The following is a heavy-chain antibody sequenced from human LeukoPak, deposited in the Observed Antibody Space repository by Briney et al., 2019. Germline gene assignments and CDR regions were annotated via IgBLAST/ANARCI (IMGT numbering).Heavy chain of an antibody. D-gene: IGHD4-17*01. CDR2: IYYSGST. CDR1: GGSISSYY. J-gene: IGHJ4*02. Sequence: SETLSLTCTVSGGSISSYYWRWIRQPPGKGLEWIGDIYYSGSTNYNPSLMSRVTISVDTSKNQFSLKLSSVTAADTAVYYCARTYGDFFDYWGQGTLVTVSS. CDR3: ARTYGDFFDY. V-gene: IGHV4-59*01.